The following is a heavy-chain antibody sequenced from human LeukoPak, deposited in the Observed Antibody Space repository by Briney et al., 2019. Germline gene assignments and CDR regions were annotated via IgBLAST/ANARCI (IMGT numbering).Heavy chain of an antibody. D-gene: IGHD3-10*01. CDR1: GFTFSSYS. V-gene: IGHV3-48*04. Sequence: GGSLRLSCAASGFTFSSYSMNWVRQAPGKGLEWVSYISSSGSTIYYADSVKGRFTISRDNAKNSLYLQMNSLRAEDTAVYYCARERSYYGSGSYGTWGQGTLVTVSS. CDR2: ISSSGSTI. J-gene: IGHJ5*02. CDR3: ARERSYYGSGSYGT.